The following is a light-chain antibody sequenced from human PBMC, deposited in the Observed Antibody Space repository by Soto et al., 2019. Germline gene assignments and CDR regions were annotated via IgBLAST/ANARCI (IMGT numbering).Light chain of an antibody. Sequence: EIVLTQSPATLSLSPGESATLSCRASPSVTNFLAWYQQKPGQAPRLLIYGAFNRATGIPARFSGSGSGTDFTLTISSLEHEDSAIYYCQQRNIWPPVTFGQGTRLEIK. CDR3: QQRNIWPPVT. V-gene: IGKV3-11*01. CDR1: PSVTNF. CDR2: GAF. J-gene: IGKJ5*01.